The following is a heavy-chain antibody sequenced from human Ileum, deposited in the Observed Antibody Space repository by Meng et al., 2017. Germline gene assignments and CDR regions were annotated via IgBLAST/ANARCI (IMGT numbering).Heavy chain of an antibody. CDR3: ATSNDRDVYYLGY. CDR2: IFQSGRT. D-gene: IGHD3-22*01. V-gene: IGHV4-4*02. Sequence: QGQRQGSGPRLGKPSGTRSLTCAVSGTWWSWVRQPPGKGLEWIGEIFQSGRTNYNPSLKSRVTISIDKSKSQISLQLSAVTAADTAVYSCATSNDRDVYYLGYWGQGTLVTVSS. CDR1: GTW. J-gene: IGHJ4*02.